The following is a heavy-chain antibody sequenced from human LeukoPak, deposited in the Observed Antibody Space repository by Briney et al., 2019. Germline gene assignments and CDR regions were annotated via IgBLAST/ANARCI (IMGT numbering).Heavy chain of an antibody. CDR3: ARIGHDLYQTFDS. V-gene: IGHV4-59*01. CDR1: GGSISSYY. Sequence: NTSETLSLTCTVSGGSISSYYWSWIRQPPGKGLEWIGYIYYSGSTNYNPSLKSRVTISVDTSKNQFSLKLSSVTAADTAVYYCARIGHDLYQTFDSWGHGTLITVSS. CDR2: IYYSGST. D-gene: IGHD2-2*01. J-gene: IGHJ5*01.